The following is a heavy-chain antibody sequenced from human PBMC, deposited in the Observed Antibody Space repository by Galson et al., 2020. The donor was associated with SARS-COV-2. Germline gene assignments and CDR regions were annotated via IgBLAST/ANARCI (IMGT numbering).Heavy chain of an antibody. Sequence: GESLKISCKGSGYSFPNHWIGWVRQVPGKGLEWMGIVYLGDSDTRYSPSFQGQVTISADKSISTAYLQWSRLKASDTAVYYCAMLQHLRRGDWYFDVWGRGTLIAVSS. D-gene: IGHD1-1*01. CDR3: AMLQHLRRGDWYFDV. J-gene: IGHJ2*01. V-gene: IGHV5-51*01. CDR2: VYLGDSDT. CDR1: GYSFPNHW.